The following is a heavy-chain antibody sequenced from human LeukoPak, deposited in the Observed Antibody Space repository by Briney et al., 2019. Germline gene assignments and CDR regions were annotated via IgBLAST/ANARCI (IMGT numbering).Heavy chain of an antibody. CDR1: GGTFSSYT. D-gene: IGHD3-10*01. Sequence: SVKVSCKASGGTFSSYTISWVRQAPGQGLEWIGRIIPILGIANYAQKFQGRVTITADKSTSTAYMELSSLRSEDTAVYYCAREPYYGSGSSAFDIWGQGTMVTVSS. J-gene: IGHJ3*02. CDR3: AREPYYGSGSSAFDI. CDR2: IIPILGIA. V-gene: IGHV1-69*02.